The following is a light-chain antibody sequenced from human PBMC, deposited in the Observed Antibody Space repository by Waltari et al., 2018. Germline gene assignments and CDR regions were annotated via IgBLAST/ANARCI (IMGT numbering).Light chain of an antibody. CDR3: QVWDYDTAHLV. V-gene: IGLV3-21*04. J-gene: IGLJ3*02. CDR2: YDS. CDR1: NIGAKS. Sequence: SYVLTQPPSVSVAPGKTARIACGGNNIGAKSVHWYQERPGQAPVLIIYYDSVRPSGIPERFSGSNSGNTATLTISRVEAGDEADYYCQVWDYDTAHLVSGGGTTLTVV.